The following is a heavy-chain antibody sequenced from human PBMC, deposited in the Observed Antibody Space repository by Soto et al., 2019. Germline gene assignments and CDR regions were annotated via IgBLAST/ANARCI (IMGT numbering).Heavy chain of an antibody. CDR1: GFTFSSYA. Sequence: GGSLRLSCAASGFTFSSYAMSWVRQAPGKGLEWVSAISGSGGSTYYADAVKGRFTITRDNSKNTLYLQMNSLRAEDSAVYYWAKSIAASGTGAFDIWGQGTMDTVSS. CDR3: AKSIAASGTGAFDI. CDR2: ISGSGGST. J-gene: IGHJ3*02. V-gene: IGHV3-23*01. D-gene: IGHD6-13*01.